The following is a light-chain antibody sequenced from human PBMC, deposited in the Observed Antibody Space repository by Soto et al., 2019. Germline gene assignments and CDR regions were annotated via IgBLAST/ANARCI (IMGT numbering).Light chain of an antibody. J-gene: IGKJ5*01. Sequence: EIVLTLFTSKLPLSTCAGPTLSSTASQTVINNYLAWHQQKPGQPPRLLVYGATSRATGIPDSFSVRGSGTDLTLSISRQEPEEFAVYYCRQHGTSPIPFGQGTRLEIK. CDR1: QTVINNY. CDR2: GAT. CDR3: RQHGTSPIP. V-gene: IGKV3-20*01.